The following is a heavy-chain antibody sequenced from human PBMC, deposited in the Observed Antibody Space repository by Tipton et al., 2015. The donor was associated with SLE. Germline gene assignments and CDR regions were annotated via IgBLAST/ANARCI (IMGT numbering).Heavy chain of an antibody. V-gene: IGHV4-61*02. J-gene: IGHJ5*02. D-gene: IGHD4-11*01. Sequence: TLSLTCTVSGGSISSGSYYWSWIRQPAGKGLEWIGRIYTSGSTNYNPSLKSRVTISVDTSKNQFSLKLSSVTAADTAVYYCARARLQSTHNWFDPRGQGTLVTVSS. CDR1: GGSISSGSYY. CDR3: ARARLQSTHNWFDP. CDR2: IYTSGST.